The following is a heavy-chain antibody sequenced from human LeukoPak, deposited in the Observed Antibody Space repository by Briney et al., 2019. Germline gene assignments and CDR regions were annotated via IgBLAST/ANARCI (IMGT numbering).Heavy chain of an antibody. CDR2: IYYSGST. V-gene: IGHV4-59*01. CDR3: SYGMDV. CDR1: GGSISSYY. J-gene: IGHJ6*02. Sequence: SETLSLTCTVSGGSISSYYWSWIRQPPGKGLEWIGYIYYSGSTNYNPSLKSRVTISVDTSKNQFSLKLSSVTAADTAVYYCSYGMDVWGQGTTVTVSS.